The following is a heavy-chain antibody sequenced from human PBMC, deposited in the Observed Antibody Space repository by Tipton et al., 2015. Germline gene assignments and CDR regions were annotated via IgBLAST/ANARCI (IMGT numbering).Heavy chain of an antibody. J-gene: IGHJ6*02. D-gene: IGHD1-26*01. Sequence: SLRLSCAASGFTFSDYAMSWVRQAPGKGLEWVSVISGGGGSTYDAESVEGRFTISRDNSKNTLSLQMNSLRAEDTAVYYCTRYLGGRHGMDVWGQGTTVTVSS. CDR3: TRYLGGRHGMDV. CDR2: ISGGGGST. CDR1: GFTFSDYA. V-gene: IGHV3-23*01.